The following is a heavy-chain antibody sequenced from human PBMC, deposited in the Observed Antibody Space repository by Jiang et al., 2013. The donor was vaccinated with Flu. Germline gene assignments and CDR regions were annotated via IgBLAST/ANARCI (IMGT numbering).Heavy chain of an antibody. CDR1: GFTFSSYW. V-gene: IGHV3-7*01. CDR2: IKQDGSEK. D-gene: IGHD2-21*01. CDR3: GRGAYCGGGCYSSGQFDY. J-gene: IGHJ4*02. Sequence: SCVASGFTFSSYWDGAGSVRLQGRGLEWVANIKQDGSEKYYVDSVKGRFTISRDNAENSLYLQMNSLRAEDTAVYYCGRGAYCGGGCYSSGQFDYWGPGTLVTVSS.